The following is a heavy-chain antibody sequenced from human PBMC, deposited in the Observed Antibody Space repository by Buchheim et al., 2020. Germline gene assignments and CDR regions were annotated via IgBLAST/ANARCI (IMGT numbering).Heavy chain of an antibody. CDR2: ISYDGSNK. CDR3: AKGVYSSGWRYYYYYYGMDV. D-gene: IGHD6-19*01. J-gene: IGHJ6*02. V-gene: IGHV3-30*18. CDR1: GFTFSSYG. Sequence: QVQLVESGGGVVQPGRSLRLSCAASGFTFSSYGMHWVRQAPGKGLEWVAVISYDGSNKNYADSVKGRFTISRDNSKNTLYLQMNSLRAEDTAVYYCAKGVYSSGWRYYYYYYGMDVWGQGTT.